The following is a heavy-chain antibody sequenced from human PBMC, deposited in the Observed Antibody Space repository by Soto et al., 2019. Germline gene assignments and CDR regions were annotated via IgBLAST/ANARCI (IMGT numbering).Heavy chain of an antibody. D-gene: IGHD4-17*01. V-gene: IGHV4-31*03. CDR2: IYYSGST. CDR3: ARLLLSTTVKAFDS. Sequence: QVQLQESGPGLVKPSQTLSLTCTVSGGSISRGGYYWSWIRQHPGKGLEWIGYIYYSGSTYYNPSLKRRVTISVDTSKIQFSLKLSSVTAADTAVYYCARLLLSTTVKAFDSWSKGTMVTVSS. J-gene: IGHJ3*02. CDR1: GGSISRGGYY.